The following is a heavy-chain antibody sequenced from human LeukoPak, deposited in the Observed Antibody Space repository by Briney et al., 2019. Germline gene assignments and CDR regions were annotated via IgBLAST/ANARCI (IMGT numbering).Heavy chain of an antibody. V-gene: IGHV3-23*01. CDR1: EFTFSSYS. Sequence: PGGSLRLSCAASEFTFSSYSMNWVRQAPGKGLEWVSAISNNGGYTYYADSVQGRFIISRDNSKSTLCLQMNSLRAEDTAVYYCAKQLGYCSNGSCYFPYWGQGTLVTVSS. D-gene: IGHD2-15*01. CDR3: AKQLGYCSNGSCYFPY. J-gene: IGHJ4*02. CDR2: ISNNGGYT.